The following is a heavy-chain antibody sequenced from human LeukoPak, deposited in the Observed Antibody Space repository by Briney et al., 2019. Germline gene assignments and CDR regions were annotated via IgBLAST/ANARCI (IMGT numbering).Heavy chain of an antibody. CDR2: ISAYNGNT. CDR1: GYTFTSYG. D-gene: IGHD4-17*01. CDR3: ARYTVTTVGTDY. J-gene: IGHJ4*02. Sequence: ASVKVSCKASGYTFTSYGISWARQAPGQGLEWMGWISAYNGNTNYAQKLQGRVTMTTDTSTSTAYMELRSLRSDDTAVCYCARYTVTTVGTDYWGQGTLVTVSS. V-gene: IGHV1-18*01.